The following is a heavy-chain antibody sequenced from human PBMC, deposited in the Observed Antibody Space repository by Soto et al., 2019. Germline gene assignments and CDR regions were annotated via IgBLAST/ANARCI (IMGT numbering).Heavy chain of an antibody. Sequence: PGESLKISCKGSGYSFTSYWIGWVRQMPGKGLEWMGIIYPGDSDTRYSPSFQGQVTISADKSISTAYLQWSSLKASDTAMYYCARRGYGGWGPVDYYYYGMDVWGQGTTVTVSS. CDR3: ARRGYGGWGPVDYYYYGMDV. CDR1: GYSFTSYW. D-gene: IGHD5-12*01. V-gene: IGHV5-51*01. J-gene: IGHJ6*02. CDR2: IYPGDSDT.